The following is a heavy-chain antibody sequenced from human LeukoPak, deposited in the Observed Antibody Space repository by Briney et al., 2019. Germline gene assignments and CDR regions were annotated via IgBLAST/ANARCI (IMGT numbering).Heavy chain of an antibody. CDR1: GGSISSSSYY. D-gene: IGHD3-9*01. CDR3: ARIRYYDILTGYPNYFDY. J-gene: IGHJ4*02. CDR2: IYYSGST. V-gene: IGHV4-39*07. Sequence: PSETLSLTCTVSGGSISSSSYYWGWIRQPPGKGLEWIGSIYYSGSTYYNPSLKSRVTISVDTSKNQFSLKLSSVTAADTAVYYCARIRYYDILTGYPNYFDYWGQGTLVTVSS.